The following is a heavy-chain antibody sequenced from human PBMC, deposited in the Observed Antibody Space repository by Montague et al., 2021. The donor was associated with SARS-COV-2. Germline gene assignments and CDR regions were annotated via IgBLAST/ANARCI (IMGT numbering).Heavy chain of an antibody. Sequence: SETLSLTCTVSGDSISSCSYNWGWIRQPPGKGLEWIGCVHYNARTYYNLSLQIPVTIYVTTSKNQITLRMSTVTAADTAVYYATRHVHMAWREPSPGFDYWGQGTLVTVSS. CDR3: TRHVHMAWREPSPGFDY. CDR2: VHYNART. V-gene: IGHV4-39*01. J-gene: IGHJ4*02. CDR1: GDSISSCSYN. D-gene: IGHD1-1*01.